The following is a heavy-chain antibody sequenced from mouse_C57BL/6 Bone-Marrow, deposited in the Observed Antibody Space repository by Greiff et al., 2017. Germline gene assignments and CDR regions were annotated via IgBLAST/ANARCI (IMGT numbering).Heavy chain of an antibody. CDR1: GYTFTSYW. CDR2: IHPNSGST. D-gene: IGHD1-1*01. Sequence: QVQLQQPGAELVKPGASVKLSCKASGYTFTSYWMHWVKQRPGQGLEWIGMIHPNSGSTNYNEKFKSKATLTVDKSSSTAYMHLSSLTSEDSAVYYCAKSTTVDMDYWGQGTSVTVSS. CDR3: AKSTTVDMDY. V-gene: IGHV1-64*01. J-gene: IGHJ4*01.